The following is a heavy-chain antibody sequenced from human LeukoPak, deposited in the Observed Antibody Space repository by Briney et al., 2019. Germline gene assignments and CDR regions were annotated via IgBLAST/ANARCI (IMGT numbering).Heavy chain of an antibody. Sequence: GGSLRLSCAASGFTFSDYYMSWIRQAPGKGLEWVALISYDGSNEYYADSVRGRFTISRDNSKFTLYMQMNSLRAEDTAVYYCARVRAGYCTSTSCYTGMDVWGQGTTVTVSS. V-gene: IGHV3-30*03. J-gene: IGHJ6*02. CDR1: GFTFSDYY. CDR2: ISYDGSNE. D-gene: IGHD2-2*01. CDR3: ARVRAGYCTSTSCYTGMDV.